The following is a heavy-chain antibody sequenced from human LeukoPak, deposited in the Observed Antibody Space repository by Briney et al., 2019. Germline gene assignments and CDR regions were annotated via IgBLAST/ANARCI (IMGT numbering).Heavy chain of an antibody. J-gene: IGHJ4*02. Sequence: PGGSPRLSCAASGFTFSSYEMNWVRQAPGKGLEWVSYVSVGGGTIYYADSVKGRFTISRNNAENSLYLQMNSLRAEDTAVYYCARGGVSGRWYFDYWGQGTLVTVSS. CDR1: GFTFSSYE. V-gene: IGHV3-48*03. CDR2: VSVGGGTI. D-gene: IGHD2-15*01. CDR3: ARGGVSGRWYFDY.